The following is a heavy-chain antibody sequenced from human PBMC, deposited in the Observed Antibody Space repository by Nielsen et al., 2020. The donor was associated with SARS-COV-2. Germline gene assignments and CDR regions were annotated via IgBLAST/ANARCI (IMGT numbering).Heavy chain of an antibody. J-gene: IGHJ3*02. D-gene: IGHD7-27*01. CDR1: GGSINSSSYS. Sequence: SETLSLTCGVSGGSINSSSYSWSWIRQPPGKGRGWIGYIDNSRSTDYNPSLKSRVIISVDRSMTQFSLKVRSVTAADTAVYYCAPRTGGALYDAFDIWGQGTMVTVSS. CDR3: APRTGGALYDAFDI. V-gene: IGHV4-30-2*01. CDR2: IDNSRST.